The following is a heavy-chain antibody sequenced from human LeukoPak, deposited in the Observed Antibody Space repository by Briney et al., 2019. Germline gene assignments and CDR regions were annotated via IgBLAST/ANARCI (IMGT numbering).Heavy chain of an antibody. V-gene: IGHV1-46*01. CDR2: INPSGGST. CDR3: ARVSYYGSGGSRSFDY. CDR1: GYTFTNYY. D-gene: IGHD3-10*01. J-gene: IGHJ4*02. Sequence: ASVKVSCKASGYTFTNYYMHWVRQAPGQGLEWMGIINPSGGSTSYAQKFQGRVTMTRDTSTSTVYMELSSLRSEDTAVYYCARVSYYGSGGSRSFDYWGQGTLVTVSS.